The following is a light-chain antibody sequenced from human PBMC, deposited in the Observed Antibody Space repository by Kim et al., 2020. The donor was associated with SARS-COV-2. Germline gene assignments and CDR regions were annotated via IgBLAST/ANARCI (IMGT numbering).Light chain of an antibody. Sequence: GQSVTLSCTGTSSDVGAYNYVSWYRQHPGEAPKLLIYEVDKRPSGVPDRFSGSKSGNTASLTVSGLQPEDEADYYCSSYAGTYTWLFGGGTQLTVL. CDR2: EVD. CDR3: SSYAGTYTWL. V-gene: IGLV2-11*03. CDR1: SSDVGAYNY. J-gene: IGLJ2*01.